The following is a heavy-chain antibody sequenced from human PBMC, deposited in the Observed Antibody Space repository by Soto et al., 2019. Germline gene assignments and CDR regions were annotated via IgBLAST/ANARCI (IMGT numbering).Heavy chain of an antibody. CDR2: IYHSGST. J-gene: IGHJ4*02. Sequence: SETLSLTCAVSGYSISSGYYWGWIRQPPGKGLEWIGSIYHSGSTYYNPSLKSRVTISADTSKNQFSLRLSSVTAADTAVYYCARDSNSPDYWGQGTLVTVSS. V-gene: IGHV4-38-2*02. CDR3: ARDSNSPDY. D-gene: IGHD2-2*01. CDR1: GYSISSGYY.